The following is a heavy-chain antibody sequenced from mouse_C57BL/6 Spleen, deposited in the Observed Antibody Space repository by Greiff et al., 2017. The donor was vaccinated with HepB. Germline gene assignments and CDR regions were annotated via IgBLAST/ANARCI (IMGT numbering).Heavy chain of an antibody. Sequence: EVQVVESGGGLVKPGGSLKLSCAASGFTFSDYGMHWVRQAPEKGLEWVAYISSGSSTIYYADTVTGRFTISRDNAKNTLFLQMTSLRSEDTAMYYCASYYKGYWGQGTTLTVSS. CDR3: ASYYKGY. CDR1: GFTFSDYG. CDR2: ISSGSSTI. J-gene: IGHJ2*01. D-gene: IGHD2-12*01. V-gene: IGHV5-17*01.